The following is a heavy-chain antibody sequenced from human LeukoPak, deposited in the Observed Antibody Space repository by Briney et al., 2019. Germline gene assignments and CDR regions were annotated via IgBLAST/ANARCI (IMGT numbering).Heavy chain of an antibody. CDR3: ARDLRYDFWSGYDY. CDR2: IYTSGST. V-gene: IGHV4-4*07. Sequence: SETLSLTCTVSGGSISSYYWSWIRQPAGKGLEWIGRIYTSGSTNYNPSLKSRVTMSVDTSKNQFSLELSSVTAADTAVYYCARDLRYDFWSGYDYWGQGTLVTVSS. CDR1: GGSISSYY. D-gene: IGHD3-3*01. J-gene: IGHJ4*02.